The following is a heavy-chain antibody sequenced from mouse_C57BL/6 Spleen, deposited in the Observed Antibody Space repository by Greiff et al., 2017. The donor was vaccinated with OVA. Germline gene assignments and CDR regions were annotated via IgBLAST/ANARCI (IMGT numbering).Heavy chain of an antibody. Sequence: EVKVVESGEGLVKPGGSLKLSCAASGFTFSSYAMSWVRQTPEKRLEWVAYISSGGDSIYYADTVKGRFPISRANARNTLYLQMSSLKAEDTAMYYWTRLYDDDAMDYWGQGTSVTVAS. J-gene: IGHJ4*01. CDR3: TRLYDDDAMDY. D-gene: IGHD2-4*01. CDR2: ISSGGDSI. CDR1: GFTFSSYA. V-gene: IGHV5-9-1*02.